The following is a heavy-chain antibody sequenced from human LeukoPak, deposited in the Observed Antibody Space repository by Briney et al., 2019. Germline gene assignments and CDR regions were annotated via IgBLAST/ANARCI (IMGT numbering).Heavy chain of an antibody. CDR3: ATERLLYSGSYHQYYYYGMDV. CDR2: FDPEDGET. V-gene: IGHV1-24*01. D-gene: IGHD1-26*01. J-gene: IGHJ6*02. CDR1: GYTLTELS. Sequence: VASVKVSCKVSGYTLTELSMHWVRQAPGKGLEWMGGFDPEDGETIYAQKFQGRVTMTEGTSTDTAYMELSSLRSEDTAVYYCATERLLYSGSYHQYYYYGMDVWGQGTTVTVSS.